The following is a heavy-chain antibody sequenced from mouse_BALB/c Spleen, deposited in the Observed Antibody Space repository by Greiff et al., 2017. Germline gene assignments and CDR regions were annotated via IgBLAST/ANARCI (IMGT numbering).Heavy chain of an antibody. CDR1: GFTFSDYY. Sequence: EVQLVESGGGLVKPGGSLKLSCAASGFTFSDYYMYWVRQTPEKRLEWVATISDGGSYTYYPDSVKGRFTISRDNAKNNLYLQMSSLKSEDTAMYYCARAQFITTATAWFAYWGQGTLVTVSA. V-gene: IGHV5-4*02. CDR2: ISDGGSYT. D-gene: IGHD1-2*01. J-gene: IGHJ3*01. CDR3: ARAQFITTATAWFAY.